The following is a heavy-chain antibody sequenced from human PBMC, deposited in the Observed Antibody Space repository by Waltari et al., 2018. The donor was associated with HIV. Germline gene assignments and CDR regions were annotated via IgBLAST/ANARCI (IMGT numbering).Heavy chain of an antibody. CDR2: ITSDSTTI. J-gene: IGHJ4*02. CDR3: ASARVGTAHFDY. D-gene: IGHD2-15*01. Sequence: VQLVESGGGLVQPGGSLRLSCAASGFTFSRNTMNWVRQAPGKGLEWLSTITSDSTTIHYADSVKGRFTISGDNAKNSVFLQMSSLRDEDTAVYYCASARVGTAHFDYWGQGTLVTVSS. CDR1: GFTFSRNT. V-gene: IGHV3-48*02.